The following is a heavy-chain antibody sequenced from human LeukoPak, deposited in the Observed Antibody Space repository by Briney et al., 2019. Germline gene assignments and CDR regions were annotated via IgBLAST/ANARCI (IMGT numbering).Heavy chain of an antibody. V-gene: IGHV1-18*01. D-gene: IGHD1-26*01. CDR2: ISAYNGNT. CDR3: ARDSRLEWELLDSYYYYMDV. Sequence: ASVKVSCKASGYTFTSYGISWVRQAPGQGLEWMGWISAYNGNTNYAQKFQGRVTITADESTSTAYMELSSLRSEDTAVYYCARDSRLEWELLDSYYYYMDVWGKGTTVTVSS. J-gene: IGHJ6*03. CDR1: GYTFTSYG.